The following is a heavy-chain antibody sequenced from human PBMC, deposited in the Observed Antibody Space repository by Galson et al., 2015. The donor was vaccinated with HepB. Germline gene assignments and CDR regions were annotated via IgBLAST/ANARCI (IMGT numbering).Heavy chain of an antibody. Sequence: SVKVSCKASGYTLTELSMHWVRQAPGKGLEWMGGFDPENGETIYAQKFQGRVTMTEDTSTDTAYMELSSLRSEDTAVYYCATDLPTTFYFSFNVWGQGTMVIVSS. V-gene: IGHV1-24*01. D-gene: IGHD2/OR15-2a*01. CDR1: GYTLTELS. CDR3: ATDLPTTFYFSFNV. CDR2: FDPENGET. J-gene: IGHJ3*01.